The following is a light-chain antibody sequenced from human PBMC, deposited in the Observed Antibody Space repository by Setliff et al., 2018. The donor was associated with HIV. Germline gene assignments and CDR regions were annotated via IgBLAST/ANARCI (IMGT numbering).Light chain of an antibody. CDR3: QQSYFTPLT. Sequence: DIQMTQSPSSLSASVGDRVTITCRASQSIYNYLNWYHQKPGKAPKLLIYAASSLQSGVPSRFSGSGSGTDFTLTISSLQPEDFATYYCQQSYFTPLTFGGGTKVDIK. CDR2: AAS. V-gene: IGKV1-39*01. J-gene: IGKJ4*01. CDR1: QSIYNY.